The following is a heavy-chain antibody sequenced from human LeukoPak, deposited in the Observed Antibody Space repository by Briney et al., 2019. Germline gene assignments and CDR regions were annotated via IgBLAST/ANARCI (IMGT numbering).Heavy chain of an antibody. J-gene: IGHJ4*02. CDR3: ATNGDILTGYYMY. D-gene: IGHD3-9*01. Sequence: PGGSLRLSCAASGFTFSSYGMHWVRQAPGKGLEWVAFIRYDGSNKYYADSVKGRFTISRDNAKNSLYLQMNSLRAEDTAVYYCATNGDILTGYYMYWGQGTLVTVSS. CDR1: GFTFSSYG. CDR2: IRYDGSNK. V-gene: IGHV3-30*02.